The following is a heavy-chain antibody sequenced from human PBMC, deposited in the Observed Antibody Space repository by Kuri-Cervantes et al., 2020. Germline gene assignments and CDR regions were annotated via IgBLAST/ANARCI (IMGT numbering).Heavy chain of an antibody. J-gene: IGHJ6*02. CDR2: IYYSGST. V-gene: IGHV4-30-4*02. D-gene: IGHD3-3*01. Sequence: SETLSLTCTVSGGSISSGDYYWSWIRQPPGKGLEWIGYIYYSGSTYYNPSLKSRVTISVDTSKNQFSLKLSSVTAADTAVYYCARWYYDFWSGYSIYGMDVWGQGTTVTVSS. CDR3: ARWYYDFWSGYSIYGMDV. CDR1: GGSISSGDYY.